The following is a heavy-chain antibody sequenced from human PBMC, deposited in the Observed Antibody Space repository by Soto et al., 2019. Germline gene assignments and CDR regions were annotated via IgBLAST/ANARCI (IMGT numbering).Heavy chain of an antibody. CDR3: ARSPYYYDSSGYYKPYPQFFDY. D-gene: IGHD3-22*01. CDR2: ISSSGSTI. V-gene: IGHV3-48*03. CDR1: GFTFSSYE. Sequence: GGSLRLSCAASGFTFSSYEMNWVRQAPGKGLEWVSYISSSGSTIYYADSVKGRFTISRDNAKNSLYLQMNSLRAEDTAVYYCARSPYYYDSSGYYKPYPQFFDYWGQGTLVTVSS. J-gene: IGHJ4*02.